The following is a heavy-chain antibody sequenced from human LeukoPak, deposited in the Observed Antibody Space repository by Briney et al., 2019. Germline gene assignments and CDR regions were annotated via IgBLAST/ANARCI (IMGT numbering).Heavy chain of an antibody. Sequence: GESLKISCKGSGYSFTSYWIGWVRQMPGKGLEWMGIIYPGDSDTRYSPSFQGQVTISADKSISTAYLQWSSLEASDTAMYYCARQGGYYDSSGYYYDGHYFDYWGQGTLVTVSS. CDR1: GYSFTSYW. CDR2: IYPGDSDT. D-gene: IGHD3-22*01. J-gene: IGHJ4*02. CDR3: ARQGGYYDSSGYYYDGHYFDY. V-gene: IGHV5-51*01.